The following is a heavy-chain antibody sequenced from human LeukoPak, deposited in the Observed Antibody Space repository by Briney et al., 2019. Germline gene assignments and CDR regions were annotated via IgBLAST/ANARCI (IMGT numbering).Heavy chain of an antibody. CDR1: GFTFSSYN. V-gene: IGHV3-21*01. CDR2: LSGGSDHI. CDR3: ARIGSGWYWDY. Sequence: GGSLRLSCAASGFTFSSYNMYWVRQAPGQGLEWFSSLSGGSDHIYYADPVKGRFTISRDNAKNSLYLQMNSLRAEDTAVYYCARIGSGWYWDYWGQGTLVTVSS. J-gene: IGHJ4*02. D-gene: IGHD6-19*01.